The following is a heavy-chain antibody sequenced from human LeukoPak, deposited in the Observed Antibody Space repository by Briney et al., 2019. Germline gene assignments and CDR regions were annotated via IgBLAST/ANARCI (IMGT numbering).Heavy chain of an antibody. CDR3: ARDDTGGPSMWGATIDY. D-gene: IGHD1-26*01. CDR1: GGTFSSYA. J-gene: IGHJ4*02. V-gene: IGHV1-2*02. CDR2: INPNSGGT. Sequence: GASVKVSCKTSGGTFSSYAISWVRQAPGQGLEWMGWINPNSGGTNYAQKFQGRVTMTRDTSISTAYMELSRLRSDDTAVYYCARDDTGGPSMWGATIDYWGQGTLVTVSS.